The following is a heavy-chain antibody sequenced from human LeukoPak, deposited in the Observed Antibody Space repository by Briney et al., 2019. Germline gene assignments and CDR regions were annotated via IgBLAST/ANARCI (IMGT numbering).Heavy chain of an antibody. V-gene: IGHV3-74*01. D-gene: IGHD1-26*01. CDR2: INSDGSST. CDR1: GFTVNSYW. J-gene: IGHJ3*02. CDR3: ARAFIAVGAFDI. Sequence: GGSRRLSGAASGFTVNSYWMHWVRQAPGKGLGWVSRINSDGSSTSYADSVKGRFTISRDNAKNTLYLQMNSLRAEDTAVYYCARAFIAVGAFDIWGHGTMVTASS.